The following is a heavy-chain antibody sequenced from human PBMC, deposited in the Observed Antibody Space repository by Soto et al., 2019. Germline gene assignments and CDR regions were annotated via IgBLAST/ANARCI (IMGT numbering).Heavy chain of an antibody. J-gene: IGHJ4*02. CDR3: VRTSLVVAVATREDF. Sequence: EVQLVESGGGLVQPGESLRLSCAASGFTFSNYWMHWVRQAPVKGLVWVSRIYSDGSRITYADFVKGRFTISRDNAKNTVYLHMNSLTAEDTAVYYCVRTSLVVAVATREDFWGQGTLVTVSS. CDR2: IYSDGSRI. CDR1: GFTFSNYW. V-gene: IGHV3-74*01. D-gene: IGHD2-15*01.